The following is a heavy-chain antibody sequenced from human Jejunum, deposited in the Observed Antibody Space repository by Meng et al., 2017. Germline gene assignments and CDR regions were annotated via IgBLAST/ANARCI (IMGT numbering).Heavy chain of an antibody. Sequence: QLQESGPGLVKPSVTLSLTCAVSGASISDSNWWSWVRQPPGKGLEWIGEIYHTGTPNYNPSLKSRVTMSLDKSKNRFSLELTSVTAADTAVYYCARDLLGPAIAATGWFDPWGQGTLVTVSS. V-gene: IGHV4-4*02. CDR2: IYHTGTP. J-gene: IGHJ5*02. CDR1: GASISDSNW. D-gene: IGHD6-13*01. CDR3: ARDLLGPAIAATGWFDP.